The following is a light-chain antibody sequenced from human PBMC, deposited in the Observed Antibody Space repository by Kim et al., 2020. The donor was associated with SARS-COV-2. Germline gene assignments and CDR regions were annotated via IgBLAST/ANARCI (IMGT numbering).Light chain of an antibody. J-gene: IGLJ3*02. CDR2: DTG. V-gene: IGLV7-46*01. CDR3: LLSFSGIRV. CDR1: HY. Sequence: HYPYWFQKKPGEVPRTLIFDTGSRHSWTPARFSGSLSGDKAVLTLAGAQPEDEGDYYCLLSFSGIRVFGGGTQLTFL.